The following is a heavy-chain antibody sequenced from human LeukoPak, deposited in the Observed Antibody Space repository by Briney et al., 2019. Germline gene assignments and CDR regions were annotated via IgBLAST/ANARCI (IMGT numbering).Heavy chain of an antibody. CDR1: GGSINSGGYY. CDR3: ARQLYSTTRGNWFDP. Sequence: SETLSLTCTVSGGSINSGGYYWSWIRQPPGKGLEWIGYIYYSGSTNYNPSLKSRVTISVDTSKNQFSLKLSSVTAADTAVYYCARQLYSTTRGNWFDPWGQGTLVTVSS. J-gene: IGHJ5*02. D-gene: IGHD6-13*01. CDR2: IYYSGST. V-gene: IGHV4-61*08.